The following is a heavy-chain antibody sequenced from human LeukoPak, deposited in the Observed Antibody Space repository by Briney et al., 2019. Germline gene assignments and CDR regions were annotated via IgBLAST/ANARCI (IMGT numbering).Heavy chain of an antibody. V-gene: IGHV1-69*04. CDR1: GYTFTSYA. Sequence: SVKVSCKASGYTFTSYAISWVRQAPGQGLEWMGRIIPILGIANYAQKFQGRVTITADKSTSTAYMELSSLRSEDTAVYYCARGFVDTAMVNYYYYGMDVWGQGTTVTVSS. J-gene: IGHJ6*02. CDR2: IIPILGIA. CDR3: ARGFVDTAMVNYYYYGMDV. D-gene: IGHD5-18*01.